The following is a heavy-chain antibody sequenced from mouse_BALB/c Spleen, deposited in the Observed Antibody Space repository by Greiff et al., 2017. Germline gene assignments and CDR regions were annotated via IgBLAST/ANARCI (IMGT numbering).Heavy chain of an antibody. CDR1: GYTFTSYV. CDR2: INPYNDGT. D-gene: IGHD1-1*02. J-gene: IGHJ3*01. Sequence: VQLKESGPELVKPGASVKMSCKASGYTFTSYVMHWVKQKPGQGLEWIGYINPYNDGTKYNEKFKGKATLTSDKSSSTAYMELSSLTSEDSAVYYCARSGYGSYAAWFAYWGQGTLVTVSA. CDR3: ARSGYGSYAAWFAY. V-gene: IGHV1-14*01.